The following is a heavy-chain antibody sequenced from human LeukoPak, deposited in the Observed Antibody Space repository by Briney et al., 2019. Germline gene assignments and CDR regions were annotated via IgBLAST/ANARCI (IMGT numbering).Heavy chain of an antibody. J-gene: IGHJ5*02. D-gene: IGHD6-6*01. Sequence: GGSLRLSCAASGFTFSSYAMSWVRQAPGKGLEWVSAISGSGGSTYYADSVKGRFTISRDNSKNTLYLQMNSLRAEDTAVYYCAKDPYSSSGVVNWFDPWGQGTLVTVSS. CDR1: GFTFSSYA. CDR2: ISGSGGST. CDR3: AKDPYSSSGVVNWFDP. V-gene: IGHV3-23*01.